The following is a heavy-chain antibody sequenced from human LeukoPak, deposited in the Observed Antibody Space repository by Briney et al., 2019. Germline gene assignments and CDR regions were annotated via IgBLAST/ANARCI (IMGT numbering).Heavy chain of an antibody. J-gene: IGHJ5*02. CDR3: ARGLLFSWFDP. Sequence: PSETLSLTCTVSGGSISSYYWSWIRQPPGKGLEWIGYIYYSGSTYYNPSLKSRVTISVDTSKNQFSLKLSSVTAADTAVYYCARGLLFSWFDPWGQGTLVTVSS. D-gene: IGHD2-21*02. V-gene: IGHV4-59*12. CDR2: IYYSGST. CDR1: GGSISSYY.